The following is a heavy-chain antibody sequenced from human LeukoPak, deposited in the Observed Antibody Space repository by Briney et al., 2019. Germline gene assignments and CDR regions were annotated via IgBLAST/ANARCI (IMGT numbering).Heavy chain of an antibody. Sequence: GGSLRLSCAASGFTFSSYWMSWVRQAPGKGLEWVANIKQDGSEKYYVDSVKGRFTISRDNAKNSLYLQMNSLRAEDTAVYYCARRLEGYCSSTSCYMRFDSSHYFDYWGQGTLVTVSS. CDR1: GFTFSSYW. CDR2: IKQDGSEK. CDR3: ARRLEGYCSSTSCYMRFDSSHYFDY. J-gene: IGHJ4*02. V-gene: IGHV3-7*01. D-gene: IGHD2-2*02.